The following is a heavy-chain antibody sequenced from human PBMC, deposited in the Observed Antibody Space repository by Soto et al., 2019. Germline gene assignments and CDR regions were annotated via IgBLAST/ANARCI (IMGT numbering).Heavy chain of an antibody. CDR1: GGSISRYY. D-gene: IGHD3-22*01. J-gene: IGHJ3*02. V-gene: IGHV4-59*01. CDR3: ARDLHYYDSSGYPRVEAFDI. CDR2: IYYSGST. Sequence: QVQLQESGPGLVRPSEILSLTCTVSGGSISRYYWSWIRPPPGKGLEWIGCIYYSGSTNYSPSLKSRVTISVDTSKNQFSLKLSSVTAADTAVYYCARDLHYYDSSGYPRVEAFDIWGQGTMLTVSS.